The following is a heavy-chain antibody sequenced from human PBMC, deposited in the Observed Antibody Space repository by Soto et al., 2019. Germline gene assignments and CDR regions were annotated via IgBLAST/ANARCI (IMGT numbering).Heavy chain of an antibody. CDR1: GFTFSSYA. V-gene: IGHV3-30-3*01. J-gene: IGHJ6*02. CDR3: ARDQGRITIFGVVMGAYGMDV. CDR2: ISYDGSNK. Sequence: GGSLRLSCAASGFTFSSYAMHWVRQAPGKGLEWVAVISYDGSNKYYADSVKGRFTISRDNSKNTLYLQMNSLRAEDTAVYYCARDQGRITIFGVVMGAYGMDVWGQGTTVTVSS. D-gene: IGHD3-3*01.